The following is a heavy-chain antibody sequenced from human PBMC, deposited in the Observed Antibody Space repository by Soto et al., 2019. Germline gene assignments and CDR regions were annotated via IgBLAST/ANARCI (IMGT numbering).Heavy chain of an antibody. V-gene: IGHV4-31*03. Sequence: QVQLQESGPGLVKPSQTLSLTCTASGGSISSGGYYWSWIRQHPGKALEWIGYIYYSGSTYYNPSLKSRVTISVDTSKNQFSLKLSSVTAADTAVYYCARVRLMRAFDIWGQGTMVTVSS. CDR1: GGSISSGGYY. J-gene: IGHJ3*02. D-gene: IGHD4-17*01. CDR2: IYYSGST. CDR3: ARVRLMRAFDI.